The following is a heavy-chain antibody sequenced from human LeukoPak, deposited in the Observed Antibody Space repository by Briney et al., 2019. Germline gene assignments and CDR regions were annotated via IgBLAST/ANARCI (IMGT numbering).Heavy chain of an antibody. Sequence: ASVKVSCKVSGYTLTELSMHWVRQAPGQGLEWMGIINPSGGSTSYAQKFQGRVTMTRDTSTSTVYMELSSLRSEDTAVYYCAREYSSSWYEGLYYYYGMDVWGQGTTVTVSS. J-gene: IGHJ6*02. CDR3: AREYSSSWYEGLYYYYGMDV. CDR2: INPSGGST. CDR1: GYTLTELS. V-gene: IGHV1-46*01. D-gene: IGHD6-13*01.